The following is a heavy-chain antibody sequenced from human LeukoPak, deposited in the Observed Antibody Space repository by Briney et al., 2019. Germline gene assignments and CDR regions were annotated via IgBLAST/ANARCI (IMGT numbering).Heavy chain of an antibody. V-gene: IGHV4-39*01. CDR3: ARQTGSGLFILP. J-gene: IGHJ4*02. Sequence: SETLSLTCTVSGGSIGNTSYYWGWIRQPPGKGLEWIGDVSSSGSTSYTPSLKSRVTISVDTSNNQFSLKMRSVTAADTAVYYCARQTGSGLFILPGGQGTLVTVSS. CDR1: GGSIGNTSYY. CDR2: VSSSGST. D-gene: IGHD3/OR15-3a*01.